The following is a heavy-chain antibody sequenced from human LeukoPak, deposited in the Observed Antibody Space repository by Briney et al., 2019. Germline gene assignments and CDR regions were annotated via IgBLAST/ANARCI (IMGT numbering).Heavy chain of an antibody. CDR1: GGSISSSSYY. CDR2: IYYSGST. J-gene: IGHJ5*02. V-gene: IGHV4-39*07. D-gene: IGHD6-19*01. CDR3: ARETPSGSSGWYGNWFDP. Sequence: SETLSLTCTVSGGSISSSSYYWGWIRQPPGKGLEWIGSIYYSGSTYYNPSLKSRVTISVDTSKNQFSLKLSSVTAADTAVYYCARETPSGSSGWYGNWFDPWGQGTLVTVSS.